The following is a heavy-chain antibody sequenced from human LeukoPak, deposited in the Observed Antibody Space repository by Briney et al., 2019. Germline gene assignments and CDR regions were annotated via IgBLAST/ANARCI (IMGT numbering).Heavy chain of an antibody. Sequence: SETLSLTCTVSGGXISSSSAYWGWIRQPPGRGLEWFGSIYYSKNTYYNPSLKSRVTISADTSKNQFSLTLGSVSATDTAVYYCVSPRGFSYGYFDYWGQGTLVTVSS. J-gene: IGHJ4*02. CDR1: GGXISSSSAY. CDR3: VSPRGFSYGYFDY. D-gene: IGHD5-18*01. V-gene: IGHV4-39*01. CDR2: IYYSKNT.